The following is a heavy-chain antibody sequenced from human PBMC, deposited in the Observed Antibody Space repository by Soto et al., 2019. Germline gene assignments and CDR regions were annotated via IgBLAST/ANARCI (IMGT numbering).Heavy chain of an antibody. CDR3: ARAGYSYENDY. D-gene: IGHD5-18*01. V-gene: IGHV2-70*18. Sequence: TLSLTCTVSGGSIKSSDYFWSWIRQPPGKALEWLELIDWDDDKCYSTSLKTRLTISKDTSKNQVVLTMTNMDPVDTATYYCARAGYSYENDYWGQGTLVTVSS. CDR2: IDWDDDK. J-gene: IGHJ4*02. CDR1: GGSIKSSDYF.